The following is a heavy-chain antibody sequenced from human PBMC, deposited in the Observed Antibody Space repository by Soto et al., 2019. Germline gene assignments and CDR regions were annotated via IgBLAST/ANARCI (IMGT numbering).Heavy chain of an antibody. Sequence: GASVKVSCKASGFTFTSSAVQWVRQARGQRLEWIGWIVVGSGNTSYAQKFQERVTITRDMSTSTAYMELSSLRSEDTAVYYCAADGGSYFYYYYGMDVWGQGTTVTVSS. CDR3: AADGGSYFYYYYGMDV. J-gene: IGHJ6*02. D-gene: IGHD1-26*01. V-gene: IGHV1-58*01. CDR1: GFTFTSSA. CDR2: IVVGSGNT.